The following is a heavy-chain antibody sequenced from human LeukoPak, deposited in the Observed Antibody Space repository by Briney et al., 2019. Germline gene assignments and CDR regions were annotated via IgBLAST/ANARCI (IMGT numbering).Heavy chain of an antibody. V-gene: IGHV1-69*05. CDR2: IIPIFGTA. J-gene: IGHJ4*02. Sequence: SVKVSCKASGGTFSSYAISWVRQAPGQGLEWMGRIIPIFGTANHAQKFQGRVTITTDESTSTAYMELSSLRSEDTAVYYCARGEGTLPWPHFDYWGQGTLVTVSS. D-gene: IGHD3-16*01. CDR1: GGTFSSYA. CDR3: ARGEGTLPWPHFDY.